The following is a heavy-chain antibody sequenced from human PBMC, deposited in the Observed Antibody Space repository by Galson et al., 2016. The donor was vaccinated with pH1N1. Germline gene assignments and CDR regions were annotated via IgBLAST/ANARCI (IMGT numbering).Heavy chain of an antibody. Sequence: SGDTFTSYAMHWVRQAPGQRLEWMGWINAGNGIPKYSQRFQGRVTITRDTSASTAYMELSSLRSEDTAVYYCASSYYYDSSGYTDWGQGTLVTVSS. D-gene: IGHD3-22*01. V-gene: IGHV1-3*01. J-gene: IGHJ4*02. CDR1: GDTFTSYA. CDR3: ASSYYYDSSGYTD. CDR2: INAGNGIP.